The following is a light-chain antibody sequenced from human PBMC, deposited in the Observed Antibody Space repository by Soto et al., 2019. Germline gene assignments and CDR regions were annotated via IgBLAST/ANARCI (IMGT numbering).Light chain of an antibody. CDR3: QQSYSTPIT. J-gene: IGKJ5*01. CDR2: AAS. Sequence: DIQMTESPSSLSASVGGRVTITCRASQSIDKYLNWYKQKLGKGPKLLSYAASSLQSGVPSRFSGGGSGTVFTLTISSLQPEDFATYYCQQSYSTPITFGQGTRLEI. CDR1: QSIDKY. V-gene: IGKV1-39*01.